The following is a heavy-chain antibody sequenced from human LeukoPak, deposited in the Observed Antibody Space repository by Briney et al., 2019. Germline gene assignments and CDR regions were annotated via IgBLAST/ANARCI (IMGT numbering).Heavy chain of an antibody. CDR3: ATTTLGGSYPFDY. D-gene: IGHD1-26*01. Sequence: GRSLRLSCAASGFTFSSYAMHWVRQAPGKGLEWVAVISYDGSNKYYADSVKGRFTISRDNSKNTLYLQMNSLRAEDTAVYYCATTTLGGSYPFDYWGQGTLVPVSS. V-gene: IGHV3-30-3*01. J-gene: IGHJ4*02. CDR1: GFTFSSYA. CDR2: ISYDGSNK.